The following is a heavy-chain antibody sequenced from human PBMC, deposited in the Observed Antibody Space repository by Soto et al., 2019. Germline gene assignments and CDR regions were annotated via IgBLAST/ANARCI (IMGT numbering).Heavy chain of an antibody. V-gene: IGHV1-3*01. D-gene: IGHD3-22*01. CDR2: INPSDGDT. CDR3: ARTGHSGSYDY. CDR1: GYTFSSYY. Sequence: ASVKVSCKASGYTFSSYYVNWVRQAPGQRLEWMGWINPSDGDTKYSQNFQGRVTITRDTSASTVYLDLSSLSSEDTAFYYCARTGHSGSYDYWGQGTLVTVSS. J-gene: IGHJ4*02.